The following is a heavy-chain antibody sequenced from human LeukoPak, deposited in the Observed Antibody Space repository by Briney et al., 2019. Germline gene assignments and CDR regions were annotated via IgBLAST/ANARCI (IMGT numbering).Heavy chain of an antibody. Sequence: SETLSLTCTVSGGSISSSSYYWGWIRQPPGKGLEWIGSIYYSGSTYYNPSLKSRVTISVDTSKNQFSLKLSSVTAADTAVYYCARGINYYDSSAYYFFDYWGQGTLVTVSS. J-gene: IGHJ4*02. V-gene: IGHV4-39*07. CDR2: IYYSGST. CDR1: GGSISSSSYY. D-gene: IGHD3-22*01. CDR3: ARGINYYDSSAYYFFDY.